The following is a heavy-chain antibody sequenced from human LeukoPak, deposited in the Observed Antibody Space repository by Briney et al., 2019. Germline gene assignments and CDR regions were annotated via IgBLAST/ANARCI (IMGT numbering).Heavy chain of an antibody. Sequence: AASVKVSCKASGYTFTSYDINWVRQATGQGLEWMGWMNPNSGNTGYAQKFHGRVTMTRTTSISTAYMEMSRLRSDDTAVYYCARDLGQLVRGDYWGQGTLVTVSS. D-gene: IGHD6-13*01. CDR2: MNPNSGNT. J-gene: IGHJ4*02. CDR3: ARDLGQLVRGDY. V-gene: IGHV1-8*01. CDR1: GYTFTSYD.